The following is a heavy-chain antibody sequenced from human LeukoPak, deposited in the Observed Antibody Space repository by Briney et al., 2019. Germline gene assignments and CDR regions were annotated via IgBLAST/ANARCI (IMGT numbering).Heavy chain of an antibody. CDR1: GGSLSGYY. V-gene: IGHV4-34*01. J-gene: IGHJ5*02. CDR2: INHSGST. CDR3: ARPGFDP. Sequence: SETLSLTCAVYGGSLSGYYWSWIRQPPGKGLEWIGEINHSGSTSYNPSLKSRATISVDTSKNQFSLKLSSVTAADTAVYYCARPGFDPWGQGTLVTVSS.